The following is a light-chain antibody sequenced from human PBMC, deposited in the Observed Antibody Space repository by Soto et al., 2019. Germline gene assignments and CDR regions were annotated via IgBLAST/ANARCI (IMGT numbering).Light chain of an antibody. CDR1: SSDVGGYNY. V-gene: IGLV2-14*01. Sequence: QTVVTQPASVSGSPGQSITISCTGTSSDVGGYNYVSWYQQHPGKAPKLMIYAVSNRPSGVSNRFSGSKSGNTATLTISGIQAEDEADYYCCSYTVSGTYVFGTGTKLTVL. CDR3: CSYTVSGTYV. J-gene: IGLJ1*01. CDR2: AVS.